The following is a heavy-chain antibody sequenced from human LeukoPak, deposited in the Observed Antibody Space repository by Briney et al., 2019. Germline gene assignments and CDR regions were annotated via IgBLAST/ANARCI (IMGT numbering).Heavy chain of an antibody. Sequence: GGSLRLSRAASGFTFSSYTMHWVRQAPGKGLEWVAVISYDGSNKYYADSVKGRFTISRDNSKNTLYLQMNGLRAEDTAVYYCAREWGACSGGTCYDGFGYWGQGTLVTVPS. CDR1: GFTFSSYT. D-gene: IGHD2-15*01. CDR2: ISYDGSNK. V-gene: IGHV3-30-3*01. J-gene: IGHJ4*02. CDR3: AREWGACSGGTCYDGFGY.